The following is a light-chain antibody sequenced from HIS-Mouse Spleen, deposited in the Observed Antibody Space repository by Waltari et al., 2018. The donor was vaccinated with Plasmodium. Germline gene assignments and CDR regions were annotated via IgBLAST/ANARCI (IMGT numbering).Light chain of an antibody. J-gene: IGKJ3*01. CDR1: QSVSSN. CDR2: GAS. V-gene: IGKV3-15*01. CDR3: HQYNNWPFT. Sequence: EIVMTQSPATLSVSPGDRATLSCRASQSVSSNLAWYQQKPGQAPRLLIYGASTRATGIPARFSGSGSGTEFTLTISSLQSEDFAVYYCHQYNNWPFTFGPGTKVDIK.